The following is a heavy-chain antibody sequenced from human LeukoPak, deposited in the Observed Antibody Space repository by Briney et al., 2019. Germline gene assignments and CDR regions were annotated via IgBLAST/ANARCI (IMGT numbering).Heavy chain of an antibody. CDR2: ISGSGSDI. V-gene: IGHV3-11*01. Sequence: PGGSLRVSCAASGFTFSDYYMSWIRQAPGNGLESLSYISGSGSDISYADSVNGRFTVSRDNAKKSLYLQMNSLRPEDTAMYYCSRGPRRLDYWGQGTLVTVSS. CDR1: GFTFSDYY. CDR3: SRGPRRLDY. J-gene: IGHJ4*02.